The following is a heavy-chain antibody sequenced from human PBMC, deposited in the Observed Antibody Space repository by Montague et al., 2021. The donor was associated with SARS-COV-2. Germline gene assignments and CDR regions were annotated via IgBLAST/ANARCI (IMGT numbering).Heavy chain of an antibody. CDR1: GFTFDDYG. CDR2: ISSSSSYI. Sequence: SLRLSCAASGFTFDDYGMSWVRQAPGKGLEWVSSISSSSSYIYYADSVKGRFTISRDNAKNSLYLQMNSLRAEDTAVYYCARNLGSGWAFFDYWGQGTLVTVSS. CDR3: ARNLGSGWAFFDY. V-gene: IGHV3-21*01. D-gene: IGHD6-19*01. J-gene: IGHJ4*02.